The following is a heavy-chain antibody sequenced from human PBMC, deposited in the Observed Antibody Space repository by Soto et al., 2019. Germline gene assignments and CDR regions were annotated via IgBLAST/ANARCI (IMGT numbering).Heavy chain of an antibody. CDR1: GYTFTSYG. V-gene: IGHV1-18*04. CDR2: ISAYNGNT. J-gene: IGHJ4*02. D-gene: IGHD3-22*01. CDR3: ARLEDSSGYGDFGY. Sequence: ASVKVSCKASGYTFTSYGISWVRQAPGQGLEWMGWISAYNGNTNYAQKLQGRVTMTTDTSTSTAYMELRSLRSDDTAVYYCARLEDSSGYGDFGYWGPGTLVTVSS.